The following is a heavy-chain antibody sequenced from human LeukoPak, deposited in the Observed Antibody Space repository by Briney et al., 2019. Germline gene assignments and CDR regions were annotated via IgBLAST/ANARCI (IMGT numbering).Heavy chain of an antibody. V-gene: IGHV4-34*01. Sequence: SETLSLTCAVYGGSFSGYYWSWIRQPPGKGLEWIGEINHSGSTNYNPSLKSRVTISVDTSKNQFSLKLSSVTAADTAVYYCARRWWDWYFDLWGRGTLVTVSS. CDR2: INHSGST. J-gene: IGHJ2*01. CDR3: ARRWWDWYFDL. D-gene: IGHD2-15*01. CDR1: GGSFSGYY.